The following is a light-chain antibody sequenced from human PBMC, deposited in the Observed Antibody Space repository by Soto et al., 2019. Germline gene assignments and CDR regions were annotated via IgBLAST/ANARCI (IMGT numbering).Light chain of an antibody. CDR2: DAS. CDR1: QSISSW. J-gene: IGKJ4*01. Sequence: DIQMTQSPSTLSASVGDRVTITCRASQSISSWLAWYQQKPGKAPKLLIYDASSLESGVPSRFSGSGSGTEFTLTISSLPPDDFATYYCQQYNSYSPKLTFGGGTKVEIK. V-gene: IGKV1-5*01. CDR3: QQYNSYSPKLT.